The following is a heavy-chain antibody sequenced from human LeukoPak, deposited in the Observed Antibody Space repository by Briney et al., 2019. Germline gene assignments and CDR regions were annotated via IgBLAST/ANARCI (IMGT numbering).Heavy chain of an antibody. Sequence: SETLSLTCTVSGGSISSYYWSWIRQFPGKGLEWIGYIYYSGSTSYNPSLKSRVSISVDMSKNQFSLKLSSVTAADTAVYYCARRNYSSSLFDYWDQGTLVTVSS. CDR2: IYYSGST. CDR3: ARRNYSSSLFDY. D-gene: IGHD6-13*01. J-gene: IGHJ4*02. CDR1: GGSISSYY. V-gene: IGHV4-59*08.